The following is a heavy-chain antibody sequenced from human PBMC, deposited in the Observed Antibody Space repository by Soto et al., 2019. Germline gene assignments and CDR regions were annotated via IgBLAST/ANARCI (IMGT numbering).Heavy chain of an antibody. CDR2: IKQDGSEK. CDR1: GSTFSRYW. J-gene: IGHJ6*03. CDR3: ARYSPRTDYYYYMDV. V-gene: IGHV3-7*01. D-gene: IGHD2-15*01. Sequence: GGSLRLSCAASGSTFSRYWMSWVRQAPRKGLEWVANIKQDGSEKYYVDSVKGRFTISRDNAKNSLYLQMNSLRAEDTAVYYCARYSPRTDYYYYMDVWGKGTTVTVSS.